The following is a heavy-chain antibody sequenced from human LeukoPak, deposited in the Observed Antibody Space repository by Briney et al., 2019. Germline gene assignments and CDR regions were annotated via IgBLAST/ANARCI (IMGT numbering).Heavy chain of an antibody. CDR2: IYYSGST. J-gene: IGHJ5*02. Sequence: SETLSLTCTVSGGSISSSDYYWGWIRQPPGKGLEWIGYIYYSGSTNYNPSLKSRVTMSVDTSKNQFSLKLSSVTAADTAVYYCATGKNWFDPWGQGTLVTVSS. D-gene: IGHD1-26*01. CDR3: ATGKNWFDP. CDR1: GGSISSSDYY. V-gene: IGHV4-61*05.